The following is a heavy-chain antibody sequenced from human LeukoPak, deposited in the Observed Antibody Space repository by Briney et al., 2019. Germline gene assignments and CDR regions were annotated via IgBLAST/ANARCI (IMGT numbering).Heavy chain of an antibody. CDR2: IWYDGSNK. CDR3: ARDLASVADY. J-gene: IGHJ4*02. D-gene: IGHD6-19*01. V-gene: IGHV3-33*01. CDR1: GFIFSSYG. Sequence: GGSLRLSREASGFIFSSYGMHWVRQAPGKGLEWVAVIWYDGSNKYYADSVKGRFTISRDNSKNTLYLQMNSLRAEDTAVYYCARDLASVADYWGQGTLVTVSS.